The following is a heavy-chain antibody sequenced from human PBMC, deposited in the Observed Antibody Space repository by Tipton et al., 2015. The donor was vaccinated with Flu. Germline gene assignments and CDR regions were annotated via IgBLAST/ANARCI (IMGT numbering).Heavy chain of an antibody. CDR1: GGSIRSNNYN. V-gene: IGHV4-39*07. Sequence: TLSLTCTVSGGSIRSNNYNCGWLRQPPGKGLEWIGSVNYGGGTSYNPSLESRLTISLDTPKNHFSLRLSSVTAADTAVYYCARVSRGGFDRWGEGALVPVSS. J-gene: IGHJ5*02. CDR3: ARVSRGGFDR. CDR2: VNYGGGT.